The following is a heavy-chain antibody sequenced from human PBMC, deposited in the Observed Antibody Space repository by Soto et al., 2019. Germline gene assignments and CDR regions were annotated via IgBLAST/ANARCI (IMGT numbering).Heavy chain of an antibody. CDR1: GYTFFTYD. V-gene: IGHV1-18*01. CDR3: ARHHGPTTSENWFDP. Sequence: QVHLVQSGVEVKPPGASVKVSCQTSGYTFFTYDISWVRQAPGQGLEWMGWISTYSGDTKYAQKFQSRVTMTTETSTTTAYLELRSLRSDDTAVYYCARHHGPTTSENWFDPWGQGTLVTVSS. J-gene: IGHJ5*02. CDR2: ISTYSGDT. D-gene: IGHD5-12*01.